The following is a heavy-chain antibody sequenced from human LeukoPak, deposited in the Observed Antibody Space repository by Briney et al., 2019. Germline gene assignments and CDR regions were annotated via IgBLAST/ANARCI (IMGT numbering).Heavy chain of an antibody. Sequence: SETLSLTCTVSGGSISSGGYYWSWIRQPSGKGLEWIGYIYHSGSTYYNPSLKSRVTISVDRSKNQFSLKLSSVTAADTAVYYCASSPLRTDYWGQGTLVTVSS. CDR2: IYHSGST. CDR1: GGSISSGGYY. V-gene: IGHV4-30-2*01. CDR3: ASSPLRTDY. J-gene: IGHJ4*02.